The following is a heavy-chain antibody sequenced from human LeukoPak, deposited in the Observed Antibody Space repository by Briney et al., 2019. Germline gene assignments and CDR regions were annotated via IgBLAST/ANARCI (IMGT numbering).Heavy chain of an antibody. CDR1: GFTFSSYA. CDR3: VKDVNWSTY. CDR2: ISGNGDTT. D-gene: IGHD1-1*01. V-gene: IGHV3-23*01. Sequence: QPGGSLRPSCAASGFTFSSYAMIWVRQAPGKGLEWVSVISGNGDTTYYAASVKGRFTISRDNSRNTVYLQMNSLRGDDTAVYYCVKDVNWSTYWGQGTLVTVSS. J-gene: IGHJ4*02.